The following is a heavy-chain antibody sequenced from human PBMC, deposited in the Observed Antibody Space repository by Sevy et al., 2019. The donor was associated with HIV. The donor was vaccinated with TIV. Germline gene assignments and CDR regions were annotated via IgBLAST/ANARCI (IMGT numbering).Heavy chain of an antibody. CDR3: ARGSLYSSGWSESLDH. Sequence: GGSLRLSCVASGFTFGTYGMDWVRQAPGKGLEWVAVIWYDGNNKYYGDSVKGRFTISRDNSKNTLYLQMNSLRAEDTAVYYCARGSLYSSGWSESLDHWGQGTLVTVSS. V-gene: IGHV3-33*01. J-gene: IGHJ4*02. CDR2: IWYDGNNK. CDR1: GFTFGTYG. D-gene: IGHD6-19*01.